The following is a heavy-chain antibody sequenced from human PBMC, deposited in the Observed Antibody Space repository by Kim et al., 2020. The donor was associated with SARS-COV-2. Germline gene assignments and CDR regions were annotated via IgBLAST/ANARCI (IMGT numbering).Heavy chain of an antibody. Sequence: GGSLRLSCAASGFTFSSYAMSWVRQAPGKGLEWVSAISGSGGSTYYADSVKGRFTISRDNSKNTLYLQMNSLRAEDTAVYYCAKAREIVVVVAAMGFDYWGQGTLVTVSS. CDR2: ISGSGGST. CDR1: GFTFSSYA. D-gene: IGHD2-15*01. CDR3: AKAREIVVVVAAMGFDY. V-gene: IGHV3-23*01. J-gene: IGHJ4*02.